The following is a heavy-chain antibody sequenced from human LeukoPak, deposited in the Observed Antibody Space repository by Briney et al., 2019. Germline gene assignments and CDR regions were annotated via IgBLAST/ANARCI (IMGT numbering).Heavy chain of an antibody. CDR3: ARMPVSSGSGWSNFDY. V-gene: IGHV3-30-3*01. CDR2: ISYDGSNK. CDR1: GFTFSSYA. D-gene: IGHD6-19*01. Sequence: GGPLRLSCAASGFTFSSYAMHWVRQAPGKGLEWVAVISYDGSNKYYADSEKGRFTISRDNSKNTLYLQMNSLRAEDTAVYFCARMPVSSGSGWSNFDYWGQGTLVTVSS. J-gene: IGHJ4*02.